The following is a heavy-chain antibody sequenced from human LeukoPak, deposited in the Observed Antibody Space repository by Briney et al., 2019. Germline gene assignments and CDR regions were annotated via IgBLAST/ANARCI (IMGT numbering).Heavy chain of an antibody. CDR3: ARPSGGGNWVYFDY. J-gene: IGHJ4*02. V-gene: IGHV1-18*01. CDR2: ISAYNGNT. D-gene: IGHD7-27*01. CDR1: GYTFSSYG. Sequence: ASVKVSCKASGYTFSSYGISWVRQAPGQGLEWMGWISAYNGNTNYAQNLQGRVTMTTDTSTNTAHMELRSLRLDDTAVYYCARPSGGGNWVYFDYWGQGTLVTVSS.